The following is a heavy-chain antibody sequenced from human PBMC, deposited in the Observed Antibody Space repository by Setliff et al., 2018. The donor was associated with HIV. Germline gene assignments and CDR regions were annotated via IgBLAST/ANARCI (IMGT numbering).Heavy chain of an antibody. J-gene: IGHJ6*03. V-gene: IGHV4-34*01. CDR3: ARVSKTYWYSIPRDYYYHMDV. CDR2: INHSGRT. Sequence: ASETLSLTCAVYGGSFSDYYWSWIRQPPGKGLEWIGEINHSGRTIQSPSLGSRVTISIDTSKNQFSLKLSSVSAADTAVYYCARVSKTYWYSIPRDYYYHMDVWGKGTTVTVSS. CDR1: GGSFSDYY. D-gene: IGHD2-8*02.